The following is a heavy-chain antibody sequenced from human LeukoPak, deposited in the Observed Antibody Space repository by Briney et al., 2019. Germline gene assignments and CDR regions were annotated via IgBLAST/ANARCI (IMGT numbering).Heavy chain of an antibody. CDR3: ARGHNSGWASPFDY. D-gene: IGHD6-19*01. J-gene: IGHJ4*02. CDR2: ITTKAHNYAP. V-gene: IGHV3-73*01. CDR1: GFSFSGSD. Sequence: GGSLKLSCAASGFSFSGSDMHWVRQASGKGLEWVGRITTKAHNYAPAYGASVKGRFTVSRDDSKNTAYLQMNSLRAEDTAVYYCARGHNSGWASPFDYWGQGTLVTVSS.